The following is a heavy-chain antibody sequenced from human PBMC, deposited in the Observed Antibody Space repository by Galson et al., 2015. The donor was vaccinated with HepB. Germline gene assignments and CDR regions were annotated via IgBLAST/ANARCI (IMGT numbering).Heavy chain of an antibody. CDR2: TYWDDDK. J-gene: IGHJ4*02. CDR3: AQKGARGFPFHY. D-gene: IGHD3-10*01. CDR1: GFSLSTSGVG. V-gene: IGHV2-5*02. Sequence: PALVKPTQTLTLTCNFSGFSLSTSGVGVGWFRQPPGMALEWLAVTYWDDDKRYSPTLKSRLTITKDTSKNQVVLTMTNMDPVDTATYYCAQKGARGFPFHYWGQGTLVTISS.